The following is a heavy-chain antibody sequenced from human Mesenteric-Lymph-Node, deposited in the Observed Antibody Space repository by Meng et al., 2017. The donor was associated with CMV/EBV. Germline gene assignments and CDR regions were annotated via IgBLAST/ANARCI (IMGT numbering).Heavy chain of an antibody. Sequence: GGSLRLSCVASGFTFSTYGMHWARQAPGKGLEWAAVISYDGRNKYYADSVKGRFTISRDNSKNTLYLQMISLRAEDTAVYYCAKALRGCSSTSCYTSAYYYYGMDVWGQGTTVTVSS. CDR1: GFTFSTYG. CDR2: ISYDGRNK. J-gene: IGHJ6*02. CDR3: AKALRGCSSTSCYTSAYYYYGMDV. D-gene: IGHD2-2*02. V-gene: IGHV3-30*18.